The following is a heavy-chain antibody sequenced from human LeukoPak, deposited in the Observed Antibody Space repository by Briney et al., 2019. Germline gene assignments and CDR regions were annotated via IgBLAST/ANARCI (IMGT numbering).Heavy chain of an antibody. J-gene: IGHJ3*02. CDR1: GFTFSSNW. V-gene: IGHV3-7*01. CDR2: IQPDGSEQ. Sequence: GGSLRLSCAASGFTFSSNWMSWVRQAPGKGLEWVGNIQPDGSEQYPVDSVKGRFTISRDNSKNTLYLQMNSLRAEDTAVYYCARDYFSSADIWGQGTMVTVSS. D-gene: IGHD6-6*01. CDR3: ARDYFSSADI.